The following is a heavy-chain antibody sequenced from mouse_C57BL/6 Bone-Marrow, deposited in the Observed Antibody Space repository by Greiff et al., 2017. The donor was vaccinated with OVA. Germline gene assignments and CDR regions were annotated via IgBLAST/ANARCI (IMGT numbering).Heavy chain of an antibody. Sequence: VQLQQSGAELVKPGASVKLSCTASGFNIKDYYMHWVKQRTEQGLEWIGRIDPEDGETKYAPKFQGKATIIADTSSNTAYLQLSSLASEDTAVYYGARGDYGSTYYFDYWGQGTTLTVSS. J-gene: IGHJ2*01. D-gene: IGHD1-1*01. CDR2: IDPEDGET. V-gene: IGHV14-2*01. CDR3: ARGDYGSTYYFDY. CDR1: GFNIKDYY.